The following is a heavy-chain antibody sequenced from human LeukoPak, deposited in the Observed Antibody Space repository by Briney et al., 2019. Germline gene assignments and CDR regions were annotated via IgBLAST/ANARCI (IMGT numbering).Heavy chain of an antibody. CDR2: ISYDGSNK. CDR1: GFTVSNYG. V-gene: IGHV3-30*18. J-gene: IGHJ6*02. Sequence: PGRSLRLSCAASGFTVSNYGMHWVRQAPGKGLEWVAVISYDGSNKEYAESVKGRFTISRDNSKNTLYLQMNSLRAEDTAVYYCANLAYCGGDCYSTPGSYYYYGMDVWGQGTTVTVSS. CDR3: ANLAYCGGDCYSTPGSYYYYGMDV. D-gene: IGHD2-21*02.